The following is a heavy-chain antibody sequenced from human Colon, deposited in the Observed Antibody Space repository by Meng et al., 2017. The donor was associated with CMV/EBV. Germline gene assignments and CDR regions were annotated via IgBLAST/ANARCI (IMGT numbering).Heavy chain of an antibody. CDR1: GFTFDNYD. J-gene: IGHJ4*02. Sequence: GSGFTFDNYDMHWVRHAPGRGLEWVSLISYDGSRTYYIDSVKGRFTISRDNSKNTLYLQINSLIPEDTAFYYCAKDRVGGGATTFDSWGQGTLVTVSS. CDR2: ISYDGSRT. V-gene: IGHV3-30*18. D-gene: IGHD3-16*01. CDR3: AKDRVGGGATTFDS.